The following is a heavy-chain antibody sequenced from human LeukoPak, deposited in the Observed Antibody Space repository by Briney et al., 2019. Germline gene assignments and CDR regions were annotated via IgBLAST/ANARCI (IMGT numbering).Heavy chain of an antibody. D-gene: IGHD3-22*01. Sequence: GGSLRLSCAASGFTFSSYAMHWVRQAPGKGLEYVSAISSNGGSTYYANSVKGRFTISRDNSKNTLYLQMNSLRAEDTAVYYCAREVYDSSGQDAFDIWGQGTMVTVSS. CDR3: AREVYDSSGQDAFDI. CDR1: GFTFSSYA. CDR2: ISSNGGST. J-gene: IGHJ3*02. V-gene: IGHV3-64*01.